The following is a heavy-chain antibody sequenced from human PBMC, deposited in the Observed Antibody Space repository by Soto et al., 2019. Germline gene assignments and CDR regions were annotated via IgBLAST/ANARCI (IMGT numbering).Heavy chain of an antibody. J-gene: IGHJ4*02. CDR2: IYWDDDK. CDR1: GFSLSTSEVG. CDR3: AHRPHRAGRLPITSYFDY. Sequence: QITLKESGPTLVKPTQTLTLTCTFSGFSLSTSEVGVGWIRQPPGKALEWLALIYWDDDKRYGPSLKSRLTTTKDTSKNQVVLTMTKMDPVDTATYYCAHRPHRAGRLPITSYFDYWGQGTLVTVSS. D-gene: IGHD1-20*01. V-gene: IGHV2-5*05.